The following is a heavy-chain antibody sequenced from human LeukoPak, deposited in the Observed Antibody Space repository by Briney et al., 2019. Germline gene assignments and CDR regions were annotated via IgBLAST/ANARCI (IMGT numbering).Heavy chain of an antibody. CDR2: IRYDGSNK. D-gene: IGHD3-10*01. Sequence: PGGSLRLSCAASGFTFSSYGMHWVRQAPGKGLEWVAFIRYDGSNKYYADSVKGRFTISRDNSKNTLYLQMNSLRAEDTAVYYCAKDRNMVRGGPIDYWGQGTLVTVSS. V-gene: IGHV3-30*02. J-gene: IGHJ4*02. CDR1: GFTFSSYG. CDR3: AKDRNMVRGGPIDY.